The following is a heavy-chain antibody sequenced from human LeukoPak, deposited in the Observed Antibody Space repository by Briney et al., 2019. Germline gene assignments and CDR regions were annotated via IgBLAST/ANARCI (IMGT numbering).Heavy chain of an antibody. D-gene: IGHD2-2*01. Sequence: PGGSLRLSCAASGFTFSSYAMSWVRQAPGKGLEWVSAISGSGGSTYYADSVKGRFTISRDNSKNTLYLQMNSLRAEDTAIYYCDCSTDPDNHYYGMDVWGQGTTVTVSS. J-gene: IGHJ6*02. V-gene: IGHV3-23*01. CDR1: GFTFSSYA. CDR2: ISGSGGST. CDR3: DCSTDPDNHYYGMDV.